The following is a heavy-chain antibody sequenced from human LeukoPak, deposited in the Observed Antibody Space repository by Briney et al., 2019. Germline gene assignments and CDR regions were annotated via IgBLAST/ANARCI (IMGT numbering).Heavy chain of an antibody. D-gene: IGHD6-19*01. V-gene: IGHV3-11*01. CDR2: TSSSGSTI. CDR1: GFTFSDYY. J-gene: IGHJ6*04. CDR3: AKDSQWLVLVYYGMDV. Sequence: GGYLRLSCAASGFTFSDYYMSWIRQAPGEGLEWVSYTSSSGSTIYYADSVKGRFTISRDNAKNSLYLQMNSLRAEDTAVYYCAKDSQWLVLVYYGMDVWGKGTTVTVSS.